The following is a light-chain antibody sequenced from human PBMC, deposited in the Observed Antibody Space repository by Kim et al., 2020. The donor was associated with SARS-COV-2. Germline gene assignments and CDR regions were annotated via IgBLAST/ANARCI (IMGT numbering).Light chain of an antibody. Sequence: EIEMTQSPATLSVSPGERATLSCRASQSVSSNLAWYQQKPGQAPRLLIYGASTRATGIPARFSGSGSGTEFTLTISSLQSEDFAVYYCQHYKNWPRTFGQGTKVDIK. J-gene: IGKJ1*01. CDR3: QHYKNWPRT. V-gene: IGKV3-15*01. CDR1: QSVSSN. CDR2: GAS.